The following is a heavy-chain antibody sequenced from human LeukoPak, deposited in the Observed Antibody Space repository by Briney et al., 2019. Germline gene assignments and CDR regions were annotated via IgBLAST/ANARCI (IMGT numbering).Heavy chain of an antibody. D-gene: IGHD3-22*01. CDR3: AKDLSDYYDSSGLDY. CDR1: GFTFSSYA. Sequence: PGGSLRLSCAASGFTFSSYAMSWVRQAPGKRLEWVSAISGSGGSTYYADSVKGRFTISRDNSKNTLYPQMNSLRAEDTAVYYCAKDLSDYYDSSGLDYWGQGTLVTVSS. CDR2: ISGSGGST. J-gene: IGHJ4*02. V-gene: IGHV3-23*01.